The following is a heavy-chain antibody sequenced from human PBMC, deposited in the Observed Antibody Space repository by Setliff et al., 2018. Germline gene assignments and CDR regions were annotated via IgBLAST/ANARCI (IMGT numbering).Heavy chain of an antibody. CDR2: IKFISQGGTT. D-gene: IGHD5-18*01. Sequence: GSLRLSCVASGFTFSNAWMSWVRQAPGKGLEWVGRIKFISQGGTTDYAAPVEDRFTISRDDSKNTLYLQMNSLKTEDTAVYYCISLWLGYYGLDVWGQGTTVTVSS. J-gene: IGHJ6*02. V-gene: IGHV3-15*01. CDR3: ISLWLGYYGLDV. CDR1: GFTFSNAW.